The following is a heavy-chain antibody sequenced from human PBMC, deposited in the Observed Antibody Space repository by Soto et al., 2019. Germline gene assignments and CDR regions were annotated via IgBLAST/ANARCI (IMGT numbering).Heavy chain of an antibody. J-gene: IGHJ5*02. CDR2: LYTSGNT. Sequence: QVQLQESGPGLVKPSETLSLTCTVSGGSFTTYYWNWIRQPAGKRLEWIGRLYTSGNTKYNPSLKSRLTMSLDTSKRQLSLKLSSVTAADTAIYYCARETVLGTDNWFDPWGQGILVTVSS. D-gene: IGHD6-19*01. CDR1: GGSFTTYY. V-gene: IGHV4-4*07. CDR3: ARETVLGTDNWFDP.